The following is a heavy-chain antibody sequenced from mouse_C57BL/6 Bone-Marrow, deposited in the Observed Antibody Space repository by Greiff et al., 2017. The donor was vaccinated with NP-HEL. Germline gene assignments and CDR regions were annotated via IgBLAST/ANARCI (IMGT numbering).Heavy chain of an antibody. J-gene: IGHJ3*01. V-gene: IGHV1-59*01. CDR2: IDPSDSYT. D-gene: IGHD2-2*01. CDR1: GYTFTSYW. CDR3: ARVSTMVEWFAY. Sequence: QVQLKESGAELVRPGTSVKLSCKASGYTFTSYWMHWVKQRPGQGLEWIGVIDPSDSYTNYNQRFKGKATLTVDTSSSTAYMQLSSLTSEDYAVYYCARVSTMVEWFAYWGRGTRVTVSA.